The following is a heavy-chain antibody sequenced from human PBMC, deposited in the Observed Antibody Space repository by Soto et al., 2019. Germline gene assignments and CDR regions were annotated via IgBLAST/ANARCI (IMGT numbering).Heavy chain of an antibody. D-gene: IGHD6-13*01. V-gene: IGHV3-48*02. CDR3: ARVEAAAGTYWFDP. CDR2: ISSSSSTI. Sequence: QPGGSLRLSCAASGFTFSSYSMNWVRQAPGKGLEWVSYISSSSSTIYYADSVKGRFTISRDNAKNSLYLQMNSLRDEDTAVYYCARVEAAAGTYWFDPWGQGTLVTVSS. J-gene: IGHJ5*02. CDR1: GFTFSSYS.